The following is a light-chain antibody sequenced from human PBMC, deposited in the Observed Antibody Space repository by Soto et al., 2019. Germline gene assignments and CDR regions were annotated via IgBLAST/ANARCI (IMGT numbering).Light chain of an antibody. J-gene: IGKJ5*01. CDR2: DTS. Sequence: EIVLTQSPATLSLSPGERATLSCRTSQTIRGLLNWYQQRPGQAPRLLIYDTSNRATDIPARFSGSGSGTDFILAISSLDPEDFGVYFCKQRHNLHITCGQGTRLDIK. CDR1: QTIRGL. CDR3: KQRHNLHIT. V-gene: IGKV3-11*01.